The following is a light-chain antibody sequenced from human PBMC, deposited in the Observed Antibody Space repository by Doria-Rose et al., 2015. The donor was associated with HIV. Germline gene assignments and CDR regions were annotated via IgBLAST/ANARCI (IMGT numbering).Light chain of an antibody. J-gene: IGKJ4*02. V-gene: IGKV3-11*01. Sequence: DIVLIQSPAIMSASPGEKVTMTCSASSSVSYMYWYQQKPGSSPRLLIYDTSNLASGVPVRFSGSGSGTSYSLTISRMEAEDAATYYCQRWSSYPPTFGAGTKLELK. CDR2: DTS. CDR3: QRWSSYPPT. CDR1: SSVSY.